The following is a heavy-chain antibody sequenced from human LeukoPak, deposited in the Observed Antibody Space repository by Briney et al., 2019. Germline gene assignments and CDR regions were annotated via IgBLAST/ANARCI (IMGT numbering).Heavy chain of an antibody. CDR3: ARAQYYSDSTGYYYLHY. CDR2: ISSSSSYI. V-gene: IGHV3-21*01. Sequence: GGSLRLSCAASGFTFSSYSMNWVRQAPGKGLEWVSSISSSSSYIYYADSVKGRFTISRDNAKNSLYLQTNSLRAEDTAVYYCARAQYYSDSTGYYYLHYWGQGTLVTVSS. D-gene: IGHD3-22*01. J-gene: IGHJ4*02. CDR1: GFTFSSYS.